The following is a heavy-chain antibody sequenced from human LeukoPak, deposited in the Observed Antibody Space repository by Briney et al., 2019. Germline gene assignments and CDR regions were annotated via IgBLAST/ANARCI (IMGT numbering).Heavy chain of an antibody. J-gene: IGHJ6*02. D-gene: IGHD2-21*01. CDR3: ARHYGEPLPYYGMDV. V-gene: IGHV4-59*08. Sequence: PSETLSLTCAVYGGSFSGYYWSWIRQPPGKGLEWIGYIYYSGSTNYNPSLKSRVTISVDTSKNQFSLKLSSVTAADTAVYYCARHYGEPLPYYGMDVWGQGTTVTVSS. CDR2: IYYSGST. CDR1: GGSFSGYY.